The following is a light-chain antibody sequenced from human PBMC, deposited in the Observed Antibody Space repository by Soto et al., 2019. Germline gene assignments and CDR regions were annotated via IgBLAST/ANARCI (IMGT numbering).Light chain of an antibody. CDR2: RAS. J-gene: IGKJ4*01. CDR3: QEYNSY. CDR1: QNIYNW. Sequence: QMTQSPHTLSASVGDRVTITCRASQNIYNWLAWYQHKPGKPPKLLIYRASSLETGVPSRFSGSGSVTEFSLTISNLKPDDSATYYCQEYNSYFGGGTKVEIK. V-gene: IGKV1-5*03.